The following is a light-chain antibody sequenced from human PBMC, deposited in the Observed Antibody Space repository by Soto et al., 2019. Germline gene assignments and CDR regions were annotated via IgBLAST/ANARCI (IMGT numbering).Light chain of an antibody. J-gene: IGKJ3*01. CDR2: DAP. CDR1: QGIRND. Sequence: DIQMTQSPSSLSASVGGRVNITCRASQGIRNDLGWYQQKPGEARTRLIFDAPGLQSGVPSRFSGCGSGTEFTLTISSLQPEDFSTYYCLQHNSYPFTFGPGTKVDIK. V-gene: IGKV1-17*01. CDR3: LQHNSYPFT.